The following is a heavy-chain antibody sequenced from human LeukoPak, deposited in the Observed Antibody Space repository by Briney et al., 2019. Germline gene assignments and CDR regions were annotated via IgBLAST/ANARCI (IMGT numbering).Heavy chain of an antibody. J-gene: IGHJ6*03. CDR3: ARRRSYYYYYMDV. CDR2: IDHSGST. Sequence: SETLSLTCAVYGGSFSGYYWSWIRQPPGKGLEWIGEIDHSGSTNYNPSLKSRVTISVDTSKNQFSLKLSSVTAADTAVYYCARRRSYYYYYMDVWGKGTTVTISS. CDR1: GGSFSGYY. V-gene: IGHV4-34*01.